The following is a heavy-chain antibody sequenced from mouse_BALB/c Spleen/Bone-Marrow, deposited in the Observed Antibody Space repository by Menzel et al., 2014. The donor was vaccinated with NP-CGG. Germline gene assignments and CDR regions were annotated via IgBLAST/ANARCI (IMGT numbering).Heavy chain of an antibody. CDR3: ARRGWFYAMDY. CDR2: ISNGGGST. V-gene: IGHV5-12*02. J-gene: IGHJ4*01. Sequence: EVNVVESGGGLVQPGGSLKLSCATSGFTFSDYYMYWVRQTPEKRLEWVAYISNGGGSTCYPDTVKGRFTISRDNAKNTLYLQMSRLKSEDTAMYYCARRGWFYAMDYWGQGTSVTVSS. D-gene: IGHD3-3*01. CDR1: GFTFSDYY.